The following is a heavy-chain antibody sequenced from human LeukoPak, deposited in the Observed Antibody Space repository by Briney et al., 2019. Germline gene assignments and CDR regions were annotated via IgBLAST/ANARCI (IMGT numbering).Heavy chain of an antibody. CDR1: GYTFTGYY. Sequence: ASVKVSCKASGYTFTGYYMHWVRQAPGQGLGWMGGIIPIFGTANYAQKFQGRVTITADESTSTAYMELSSLRSEDTAVYYCAKGGTIAARPFYYFDYWGQGTLVTVSS. CDR3: AKGGTIAARPFYYFDY. V-gene: IGHV1-69*13. J-gene: IGHJ4*02. CDR2: IIPIFGTA. D-gene: IGHD6-6*01.